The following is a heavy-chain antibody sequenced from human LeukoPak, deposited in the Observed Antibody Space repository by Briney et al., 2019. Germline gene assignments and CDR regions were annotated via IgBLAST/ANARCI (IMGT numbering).Heavy chain of an antibody. CDR1: GYTFTGYY. Sequence: ASVKVSCKASGYTFTGYYMHWVRQAPGQGIEWLGWINPNSGGTNYAQKFQGRVTMTRDTSISTAYVELSRLRSDDTAVYYCAREYYDSSGSHAFDIWGQGTMVTVSS. CDR3: AREYYDSSGSHAFDI. V-gene: IGHV1-2*02. CDR2: INPNSGGT. D-gene: IGHD3-22*01. J-gene: IGHJ3*02.